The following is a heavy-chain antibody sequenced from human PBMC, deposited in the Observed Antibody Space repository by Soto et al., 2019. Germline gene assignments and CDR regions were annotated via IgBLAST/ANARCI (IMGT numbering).Heavy chain of an antibody. D-gene: IGHD4-17*01. CDR1: GVSFSGYY. Sequence: QVQLQQWGAGLLKPSETLSLTCAVYGVSFSGYYWSWIRQPPGKGLEWIGEINHSGSTNYNPSLKSRVTISGDTSKNQCSLKRSSVTAADTAVYYCARGLGMTTVTRFSYCGHGTLITVS. CDR3: ARGLGMTTVTRFSY. CDR2: INHSGST. V-gene: IGHV4-34*01. J-gene: IGHJ4*01.